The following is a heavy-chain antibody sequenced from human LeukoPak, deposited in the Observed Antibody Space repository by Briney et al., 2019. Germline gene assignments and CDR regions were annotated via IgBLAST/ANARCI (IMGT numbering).Heavy chain of an antibody. D-gene: IGHD5-18*01. V-gene: IGHV4-59*08. CDR3: ARLAPKERGYSYGLHPLLDY. J-gene: IGHJ4*02. CDR2: IYYSGST. Sequence: SETLSLTCTVSGGSTSSYYWSWIRQPPGKGLEWIGYIYYSGSTNYNPSLKSRVTISVDTSKNQFSLKLSSVTAADTAVYYCARLAPKERGYSYGLHPLLDYWGQGTLVTVSS. CDR1: GGSTSSYY.